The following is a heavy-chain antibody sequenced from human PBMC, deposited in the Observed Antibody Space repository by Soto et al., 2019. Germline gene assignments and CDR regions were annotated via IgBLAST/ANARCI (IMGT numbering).Heavy chain of an antibody. D-gene: IGHD3-22*01. Sequence: GSLRLSCAASGFTFSSYSMNWVRQAPGKGLEWVSSISSSSSYIYYADSVKGRFTISRDNAKNSLYLQMNSLRAEDTAVYYCARASSSGYYGIDYWGQGTLVTVSS. CDR2: ISSSSSYI. V-gene: IGHV3-21*01. CDR3: ARASSSGYYGIDY. CDR1: GFTFSSYS. J-gene: IGHJ4*02.